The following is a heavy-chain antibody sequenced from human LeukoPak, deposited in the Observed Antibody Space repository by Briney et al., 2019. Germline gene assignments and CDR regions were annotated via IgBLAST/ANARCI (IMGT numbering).Heavy chain of an antibody. J-gene: IGHJ5*02. D-gene: IGHD2-15*01. CDR2: ISGSGGST. CDR1: GFTFSSYA. V-gene: IGHV3-23*01. CDR3: AKNGYCSGGSYYSGWFDP. Sequence: PGGSLRLSCAASGFTFSSYAMSWVRQAPGKGLEWVSAISGSGGSTYYADSVKGRFTISRDNFKNTLYLQMNSLRAEDTAVYYCAKNGYCSGGSYYSGWFDPWGQGTLVTVSS.